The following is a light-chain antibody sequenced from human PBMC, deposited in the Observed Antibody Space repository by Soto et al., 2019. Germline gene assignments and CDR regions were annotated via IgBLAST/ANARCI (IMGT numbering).Light chain of an antibody. CDR2: TND. CDR1: SSNIGSNA. CDR3: AAWDDSLYTWL. V-gene: IGLV1-44*01. Sequence: QSVLTQPPSASGTPGQRVTISCSGSSSNIGSNAVHWYQQFPGTAPKLLIYTNDQRPSGVPDRFSGSKSGASASLAIGGRQSEDEADYFCAAWDDSLYTWLFGGGTKVTVL. J-gene: IGLJ3*02.